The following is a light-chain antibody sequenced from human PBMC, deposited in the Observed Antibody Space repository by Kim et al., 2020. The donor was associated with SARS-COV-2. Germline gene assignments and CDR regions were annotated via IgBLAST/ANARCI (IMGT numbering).Light chain of an antibody. CDR3: QQNGNAPET. V-gene: IGKV3-20*01. CDR2: GAS. CDR1: QSVSSNH. Sequence: EIVLTQSPGTLSLSPGERATLSCRASQSVSSNHLAWYQQKPGQAPRLVIFGASSRATGIPDRFGGSGSGTDFTLTISTLEPEDFAVYFGQQNGNAPETFGQGSKVEIK. J-gene: IGKJ1*01.